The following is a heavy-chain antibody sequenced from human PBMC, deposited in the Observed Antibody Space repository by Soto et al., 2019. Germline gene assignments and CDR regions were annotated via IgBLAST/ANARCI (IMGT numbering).Heavy chain of an antibody. CDR2: IYYSGST. CDR1: GGSISSGGYY. CDR3: ARASTNYDFWSGPRGMDV. J-gene: IGHJ6*02. D-gene: IGHD3-3*01. V-gene: IGHV4-31*03. Sequence: PSETLSLTCTVSGGSISSGGYYWSWIRQHPGKGLEWIGYIYYSGSTYYNPSLKSRVTISVDTSKNQFSLKLSSVTAADTAVYYCARASTNYDFWSGPRGMDVWGQGTTVTVSS.